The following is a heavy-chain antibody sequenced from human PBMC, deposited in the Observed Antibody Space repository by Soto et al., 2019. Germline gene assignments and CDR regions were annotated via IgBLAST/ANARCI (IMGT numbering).Heavy chain of an antibody. CDR3: AKGKDMLVFFYGMDV. V-gene: IGHV1-69*13. CDR1: GGTFSSYA. D-gene: IGHD2-15*01. J-gene: IGHJ6*02. CDR2: IIPIFGTA. Sequence: GASVKVSCKASGGTFSSYAISWVRQAPGQGLEWMGGIIPIFGTANYAQKFQGRVTITADESTSTAYMELSGLRAEDTAVYYCAKGKDMLVFFYGMDVWGQGTTVTVSS.